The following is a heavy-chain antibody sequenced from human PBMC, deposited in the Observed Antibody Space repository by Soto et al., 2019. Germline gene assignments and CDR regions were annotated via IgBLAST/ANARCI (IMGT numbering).Heavy chain of an antibody. CDR2: IKQDGSEK. Sequence: EVQLVESGGGLVQPGGSLRLSCAASGFTFSSYWMSWVRQPPGKGLEWVANIKQDGSEKNYVDSVKGRFTIARDNAKNSLYLQMNSLRADDTSVYYCATARHIGPWGQGTLVTLSS. CDR3: ATARHIGP. CDR1: GFTFSSYW. J-gene: IGHJ5*02. V-gene: IGHV3-7*01. D-gene: IGHD2-21*01.